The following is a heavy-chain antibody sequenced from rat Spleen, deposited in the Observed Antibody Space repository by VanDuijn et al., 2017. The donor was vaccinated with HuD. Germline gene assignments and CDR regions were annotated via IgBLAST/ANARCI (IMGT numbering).Heavy chain of an antibody. V-gene: IGHV5-25*01. J-gene: IGHJ2*01. Sequence: EVQLVESGGLLVQPGRSMKVSCAASGFTFSDYYMAWVRQAPTKGLEWVASISPSGGSTYYRDSVKGRFTISRDNAKSTLYLQMDSLRSEDTATYYCAQWNSRYFTYWGQGVMVTVSS. CDR3: AQWNSRYFTY. D-gene: IGHD4-4*01. CDR2: ISPSGGST. CDR1: GFTFSDYY.